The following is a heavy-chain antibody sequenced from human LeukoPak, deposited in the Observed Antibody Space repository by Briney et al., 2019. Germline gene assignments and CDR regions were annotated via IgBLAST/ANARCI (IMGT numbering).Heavy chain of an antibody. J-gene: IGHJ5*02. CDR3: AKVELSASGGELDP. V-gene: IGHV3-23*01. CDR2: IRGNGGTT. CDR1: GFTFSNYA. D-gene: IGHD3-16*02. Sequence: GGSLRLSCAASGFTFSNYAMSWVRQAPGKWLEWVSAIRGNGGTTYDADSVKGRFTISRDNSKNTLYLEMKSLRADDTAVYYCAKVELSASGGELDPWGQGTLVIVSS.